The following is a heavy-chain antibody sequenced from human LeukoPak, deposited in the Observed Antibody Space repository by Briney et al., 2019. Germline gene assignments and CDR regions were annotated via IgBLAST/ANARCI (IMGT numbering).Heavy chain of an antibody. CDR2: IIPIFGTA. Sequence: SVTLSCKASGDTFSNYAISWVRQAPGPGLEWMGRIIPIFGTANYAQKFQDRVTIIADKATSTAYMELSSLRSEDTAVYYCARDRRYCSDGVCYHYYYMDVWGKGTTVTVSS. CDR3: ARDRRYCSDGVCYHYYYMDV. D-gene: IGHD2-8*01. CDR1: GDTFSNYA. J-gene: IGHJ6*03. V-gene: IGHV1-69*06.